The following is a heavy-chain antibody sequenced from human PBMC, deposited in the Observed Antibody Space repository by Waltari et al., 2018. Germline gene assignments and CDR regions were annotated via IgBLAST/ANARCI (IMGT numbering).Heavy chain of an antibody. D-gene: IGHD3-22*01. CDR2: IIPIFGTA. CDR1: GGTFSSYA. CDR3: ARGFGIYYDSSGSCFDY. V-gene: IGHV1-69*12. J-gene: IGHJ4*02. Sequence: QVQLVQSGAEVKKPGSSVKVSCKASGGTFSSYAISWVRQAPGQGLEWMGGIIPIFGTANYAQKFQGRVTITADESTSTAYMELSSLRSEDTAVYYCARGFGIYYDSSGSCFDYWGQGTLVTVSS.